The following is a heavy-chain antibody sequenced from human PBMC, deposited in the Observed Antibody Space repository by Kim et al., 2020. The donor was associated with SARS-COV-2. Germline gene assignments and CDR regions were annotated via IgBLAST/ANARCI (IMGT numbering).Heavy chain of an antibody. V-gene: IGHV4-59*01. D-gene: IGHD4-17*01. J-gene: IGHJ2*01. CDR3: VRVANGDYHRYFDL. Sequence: SETLSLTCTVSGGSISSYYWTWIRQPPGKGLDWIGYIYYSGCTNYNPSLKSRVSISLDTSKNQFSLQLISVTAPDTAVFYCVRVANGDYHRYFDLWRRGT. CDR2: IYYSGCT. CDR1: GGSISSYY.